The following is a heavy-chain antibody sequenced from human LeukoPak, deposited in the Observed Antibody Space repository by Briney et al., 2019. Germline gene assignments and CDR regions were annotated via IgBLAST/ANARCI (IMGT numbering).Heavy chain of an antibody. V-gene: IGHV1-2*02. CDR1: GYTFTGYY. D-gene: IGHD4-23*01. CDR2: INPNSGGT. J-gene: IGHJ5*02. CDR3: ARDPVVTTVTGSSWFDP. Sequence: ASVKVSCKASGYTFTGYYMHWVRQAPGQGLEWMGWINPNSGGTNYAQRFQGRVTMTRDTSISTAYMELSRLRSDDTAVYYCARDPVVTTVTGSSWFDPWGQGTLVTVSS.